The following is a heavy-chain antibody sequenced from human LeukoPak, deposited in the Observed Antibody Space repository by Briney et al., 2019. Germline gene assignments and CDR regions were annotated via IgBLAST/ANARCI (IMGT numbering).Heavy chain of an antibody. Sequence: SETLSLTCAVYGGSFSGYYWSWIRQPPGKGLEWIGEINHSGSTNYNPSLKSRVTISVDTSKNQFSLKLSSVTAADTAVYYCARENDGYYYDSSGYPYWFDPWGQGTLVTVSS. V-gene: IGHV4-34*01. CDR3: ARENDGYYYDSSGYPYWFDP. CDR1: GGSFSGYY. CDR2: INHSGST. J-gene: IGHJ5*02. D-gene: IGHD3-22*01.